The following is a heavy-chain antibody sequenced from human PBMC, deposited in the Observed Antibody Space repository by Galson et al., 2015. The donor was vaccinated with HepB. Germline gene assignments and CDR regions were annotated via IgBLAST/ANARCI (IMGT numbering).Heavy chain of an antibody. V-gene: IGHV3-23*01. CDR1: GFTFSSYA. J-gene: IGHJ6*02. CDR3: AKYDGDSSSGWYLHFYYGMDV. D-gene: IGHD6-19*01. CDR2: ISGSGGST. Sequence: SLRLSCAASGFTFSSYAMSWVRLAPGKGLEWVSAISGSGGSTYYADSVKGRFTISRDNSKNTLYLQMNSLRAEDTAVYYCAKYDGDSSSGWYLHFYYGMDVWGQGTTVTVSS.